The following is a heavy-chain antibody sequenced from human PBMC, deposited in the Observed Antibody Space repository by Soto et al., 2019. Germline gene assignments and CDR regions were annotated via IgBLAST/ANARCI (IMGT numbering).Heavy chain of an antibody. J-gene: IGHJ4*02. D-gene: IGHD3-10*01. CDR2: ISGSGGST. V-gene: IGHV3-23*01. CDR3: AKYRELWFGEFLVDY. CDR1: GFTFSSYA. Sequence: GESLKISCAASGFTFSSYAMSWVRQAPGKGLEWVSAISGSGGSTYYADSVKGRFTISRDNSKNTLYLQMNSLRAEDTAVYYCAKYRELWFGEFLVDYWGQGTLVTVSS.